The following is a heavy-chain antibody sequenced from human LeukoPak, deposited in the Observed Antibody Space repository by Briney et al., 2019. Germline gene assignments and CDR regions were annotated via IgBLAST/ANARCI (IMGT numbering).Heavy chain of an antibody. CDR2: IYYSGST. CDR1: GGSISSSSYY. D-gene: IGHD5-18*01. CDR3: AREADTAMVTGFDY. V-gene: IGHV4-39*07. J-gene: IGHJ4*02. Sequence: SETLSLTCTVSGGSISSSSYYWGWLRQPPGKGLEWIGSIYYSGSTYYNPSLKSRVTISVDTSKNQFSLKLSSVTAADTDVYYCAREADTAMVTGFDYWGQGTLVTVSS.